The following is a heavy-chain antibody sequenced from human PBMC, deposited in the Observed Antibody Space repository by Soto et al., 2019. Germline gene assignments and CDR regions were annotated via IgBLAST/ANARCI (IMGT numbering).Heavy chain of an antibody. CDR3: AREGVRGMDV. Sequence: QVQLVQSGAEVKKPGASVKVSCKASGYTFTSYDINWVRQATGQGLEWMGWMNPNSGNTGYAQKFQGRVXXXXXXXXXXXXXXXXXXXXXXXXXXYCAREGVRGMDVWGQWTTVTVSS. D-gene: IGHD2-8*02. CDR1: GYTFTSYD. J-gene: IGHJ6*02. CDR2: MNPNSGNT. V-gene: IGHV1-8*01.